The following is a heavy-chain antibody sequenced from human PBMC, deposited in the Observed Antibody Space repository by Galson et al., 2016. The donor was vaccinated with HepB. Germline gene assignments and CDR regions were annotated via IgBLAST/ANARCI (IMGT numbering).Heavy chain of an antibody. V-gene: IGHV3-23*01. CDR1: GFFFSGRA. CDR2: INNGAATT. Sequence: SLRLSCAASGFFFSGRAMSWVRQAPGKGLEWVSGINNGAATTGYAASVKGRFTISRDNSKNTLYLQMNSLRTEDTAVYYCARDDYSCGRGSPDYWGQGTLVTVSS. CDR3: ARDDYSCGRGSPDY. J-gene: IGHJ4*02. D-gene: IGHD4/OR15-4a*01.